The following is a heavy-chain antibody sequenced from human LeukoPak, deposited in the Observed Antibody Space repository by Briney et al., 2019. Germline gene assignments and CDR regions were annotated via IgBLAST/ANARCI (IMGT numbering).Heavy chain of an antibody. CDR2: IYHSGST. Sequence: SETLSLTCAVSGYSISGGYYWGWIRQPPGKGLEWIGSIYHSGSTDYNPSLKSRATLSVDTSKNQFSLKLSSVTAADTAVYYCARDTYYYDTSGPNPYWGQGTLVTVSS. CDR1: GYSISGGYY. D-gene: IGHD3-22*01. J-gene: IGHJ4*02. CDR3: ARDTYYYDTSGPNPY. V-gene: IGHV4-38-2*02.